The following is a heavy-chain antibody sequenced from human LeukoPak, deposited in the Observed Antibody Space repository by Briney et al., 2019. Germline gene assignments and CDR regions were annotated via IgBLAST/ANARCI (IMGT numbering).Heavy chain of an antibody. D-gene: IGHD6-19*01. CDR1: GGTFSSYA. CDR3: ARGIAVAGQVYYFDF. V-gene: IGHV1-69*13. CDR2: IIPIFDTT. Sequence: GASVKVSCKASGGTFSSYAISWVRQAPGQGLEWMGGIIPIFDTTNYAQKFQGRVTFTADESTSTAYMELSSLRSEDTAVYYCARGIAVAGQVYYFDFWGQGTLVTVYS. J-gene: IGHJ4*02.